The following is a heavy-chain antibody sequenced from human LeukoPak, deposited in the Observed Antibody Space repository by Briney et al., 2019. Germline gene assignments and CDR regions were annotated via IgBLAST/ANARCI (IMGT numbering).Heavy chain of an antibody. Sequence: ASVKVSCKGYGYTFINHDIDWVRQAAGQGLEWMGWMNSNSGNTGYAQKFQGRVTMTRNTSISTAYMELSSLRSEDTAVYYCARASSSWYGYYYYGMDVWGQGTTVTVSS. CDR1: GYTFINHD. D-gene: IGHD6-13*01. J-gene: IGHJ6*02. V-gene: IGHV1-8*02. CDR3: ARASSSWYGYYYYGMDV. CDR2: MNSNSGNT.